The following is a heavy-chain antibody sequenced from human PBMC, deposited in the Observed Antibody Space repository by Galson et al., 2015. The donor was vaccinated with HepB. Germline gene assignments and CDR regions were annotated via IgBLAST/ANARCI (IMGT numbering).Heavy chain of an antibody. CDR2: IYYSGST. Sequence: ETLSLTCTVSGASISDYYWFWIRQPPGKGLEWIGYIYYSGSTNYNPSLKSRVTISVDTSKNQFSLKLSPVTAADTAVYYCAGGYCSSSSCYYALGSWGQGTLVTVSS. CDR1: GASISDYY. CDR3: AGGYCSSSSCYYALGS. J-gene: IGHJ5*02. D-gene: IGHD2-2*01. V-gene: IGHV4-59*01.